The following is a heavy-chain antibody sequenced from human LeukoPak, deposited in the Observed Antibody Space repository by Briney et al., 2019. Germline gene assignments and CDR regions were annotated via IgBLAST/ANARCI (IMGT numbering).Heavy chain of an antibody. CDR3: ARSGFYYDSSGYFPTLDF. V-gene: IGHV4-34*01. Sequence: PSETLSLTCAVYGGSFSGYYWSWIRQPPGKGLEWIGEINHSGTTNYNPSLKSRVTMSVDTSKNQFSLKLTSVTAADTAVYYCARSGFYYDSSGYFPTLDFWGQGTLVTVSS. J-gene: IGHJ4*02. D-gene: IGHD3-22*01. CDR2: INHSGTT. CDR1: GGSFSGYY.